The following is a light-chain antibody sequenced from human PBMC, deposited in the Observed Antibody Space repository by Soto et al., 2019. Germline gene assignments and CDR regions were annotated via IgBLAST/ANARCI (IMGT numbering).Light chain of an antibody. Sequence: QSVLTQPASVSGSPGQSIAISCTGTSSDVGGYNYVSWYQQHPGKAPKLIIYDVSNRPSGVSNRLSGSKSGNTASLTISVLQAEDEADYYCSSYTSSSTVVFGGGTKVTVL. CDR3: SSYTSSSTVV. CDR2: DVS. J-gene: IGLJ2*01. V-gene: IGLV2-14*03. CDR1: SSDVGGYNY.